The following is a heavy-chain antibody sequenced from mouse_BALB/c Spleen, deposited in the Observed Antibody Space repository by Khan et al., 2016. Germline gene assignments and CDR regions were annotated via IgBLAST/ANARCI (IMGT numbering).Heavy chain of an antibody. CDR3: ARLRLRYFDV. J-gene: IGHJ1*01. V-gene: IGHV3-2*02. D-gene: IGHD1-2*01. CDR1: GYSITSDYA. Sequence: EVQLQESGPGLVKPSQSLSLTCTVSGYSITSDYAWNWIRQFPGNKLEWMGYISYSGSTSYNPSLKSRISITRDTSKNQFFLQLNSVTTEDTATYYCARLRLRYFDVRGAGTTVTVSS. CDR2: ISYSGST.